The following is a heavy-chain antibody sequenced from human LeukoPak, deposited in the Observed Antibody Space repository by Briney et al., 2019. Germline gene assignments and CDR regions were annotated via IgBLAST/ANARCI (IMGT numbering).Heavy chain of an antibody. CDR1: GYTFTGYY. CDR2: INLSNGGT. Sequence: GASVKVSCKASGYTFTGYYIHWVRQAPGQGLEWMGWINLSNGGTKFAQKFQGRVTMTRDTSINTAYMELSSMTSDDTAVYYCATLGLDPWGQGTLVTISS. CDR3: ATLGLDP. J-gene: IGHJ5*02. V-gene: IGHV1-2*02.